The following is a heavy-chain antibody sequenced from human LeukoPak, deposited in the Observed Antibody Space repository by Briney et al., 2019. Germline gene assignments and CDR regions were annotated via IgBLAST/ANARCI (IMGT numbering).Heavy chain of an antibody. D-gene: IGHD3-10*01. Sequence: SVKVSCKASGGTFSSYAISWVRQAPGQGLEWMGRIIPIFGTANYAQKFQGRVTITADKSTSTAYMELSSLRSEDTAVYYCARDRGGTVRYYYSYMDVWGKGTTVTVSS. V-gene: IGHV1-69*06. CDR3: ARDRGGTVRYYYSYMDV. CDR2: IIPIFGTA. CDR1: GGTFSSYA. J-gene: IGHJ6*03.